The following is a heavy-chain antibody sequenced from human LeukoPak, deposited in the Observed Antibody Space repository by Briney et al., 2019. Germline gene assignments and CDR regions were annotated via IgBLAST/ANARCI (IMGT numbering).Heavy chain of an antibody. J-gene: IGHJ4*02. V-gene: IGHV1-8*03. CDR2: MNPNSGNT. CDR1: GYTFTSYD. CDR3: ARGFSWVQLQDY. D-gene: IGHD6-13*01. Sequence: GASVKVSXKASGYTFTSYDINWVRQAPGQGLEWMGWMNPNSGNTGYAQKFQGRVTITRNTSISTAYMELSSLRSEDTAVYYCARGFSWVQLQDYWGQGTLVTVSS.